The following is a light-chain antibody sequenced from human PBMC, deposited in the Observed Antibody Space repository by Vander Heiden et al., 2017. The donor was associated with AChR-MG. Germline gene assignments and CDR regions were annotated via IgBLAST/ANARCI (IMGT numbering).Light chain of an antibody. CDR3: AAWDDNLKGL. V-gene: IGLV1-44*01. CDR2: SNN. Sequence: QSVLTQPPSASGTPGQRVTISSSGSSSNIGRNTVNWYQQLPGTAPKLLIYSNNQRPSGVSDRFSGSKSGTSASLAISGLQSEDEADYYCAAWDDNLKGLFGGGTKLTVL. J-gene: IGLJ2*01. CDR1: SSNIGRNT.